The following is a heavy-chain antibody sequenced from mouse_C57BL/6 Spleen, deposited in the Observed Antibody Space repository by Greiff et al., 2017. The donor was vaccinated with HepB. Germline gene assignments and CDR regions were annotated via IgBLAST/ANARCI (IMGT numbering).Heavy chain of an antibody. CDR3: AREVAGADY. V-gene: IGHV1-50*01. CDR2: IDPSDSYT. D-gene: IGHD1-1*02. J-gene: IGHJ2*01. Sequence: QVQLQQPGAELVKPGASVKLSCKASGYTFTSYWMQWVKQRPGQGLEWIGEIDPSDSYTNYNQKFKGKATLTVDTSSSTAYMQLSSLTSEDSAVYYCAREVAGADYWGQCTTLTVSS. CDR1: GYTFTSYW.